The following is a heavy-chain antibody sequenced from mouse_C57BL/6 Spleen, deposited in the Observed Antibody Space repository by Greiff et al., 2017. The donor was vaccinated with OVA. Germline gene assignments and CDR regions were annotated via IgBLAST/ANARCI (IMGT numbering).Heavy chain of an antibody. Sequence: QSCKASGYTFTSYWMDWVKQRPGQGLEWIGNIYPSDSETHYNQKFKDKATLTVDKSSSTAYMQLSSLTSEDSAVYYCAREGPWFAYWGQGTLVTVSA. V-gene: IGHV1-61*01. J-gene: IGHJ3*01. CDR2: IYPSDSET. CDR1: GYTFTSYW. CDR3: AREGPWFAY. D-gene: IGHD3-3*01.